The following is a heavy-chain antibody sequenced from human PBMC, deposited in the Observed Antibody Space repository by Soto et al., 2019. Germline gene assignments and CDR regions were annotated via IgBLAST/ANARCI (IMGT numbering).Heavy chain of an antibody. D-gene: IGHD3-9*01. CDR3: AKDRNDILTGPPTCFDP. CDR2: ISGSGGST. Sequence: PGGSLRLSCAASGFTFSSYAMSWVRQAPGKGLEWVSAISGSGGSTYYADSVKGRFTISRDNSKNTLYLQMNSLRAEDTAVYYCAKDRNDILTGPPTCFDPWGQGTLVTVSS. V-gene: IGHV3-23*01. J-gene: IGHJ5*02. CDR1: GFTFSSYA.